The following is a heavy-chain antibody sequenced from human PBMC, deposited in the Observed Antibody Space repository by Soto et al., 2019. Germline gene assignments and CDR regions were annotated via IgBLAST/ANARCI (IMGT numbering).Heavy chain of an antibody. Sequence: GGSLRLSCAASGFSFSSYWMSWVRQAPGKGLEWVANVIQDGREKLYVDSVKGRFTVSRDNAKNSLYLQMDSLRVDDTAVYYCARDLWGGQYFDLWGRGTLVTVSS. CDR3: ARDLWGGQYFDL. V-gene: IGHV3-7*01. J-gene: IGHJ2*01. CDR1: GFSFSSYW. CDR2: VIQDGREK. D-gene: IGHD3-10*01.